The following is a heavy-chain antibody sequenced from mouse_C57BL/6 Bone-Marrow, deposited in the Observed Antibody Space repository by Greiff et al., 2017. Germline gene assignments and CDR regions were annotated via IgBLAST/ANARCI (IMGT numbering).Heavy chain of an antibody. CDR1: GYTFTDHT. V-gene: IGHV1-78*01. Sequence: VQLQQSDAELVKPGASVKISCKVSGYTFTDHTIHWMKQRTEQGLEWIGYIYPRDGSTKYNEKFKGKATLTADKSSSTAYMQLNSLTSEDSAVYCWDSITTVVALRYFDVWGTGTTVTVSS. CDR2: IYPRDGST. CDR3: DSITTVVALRYFDV. J-gene: IGHJ1*03. D-gene: IGHD1-1*01.